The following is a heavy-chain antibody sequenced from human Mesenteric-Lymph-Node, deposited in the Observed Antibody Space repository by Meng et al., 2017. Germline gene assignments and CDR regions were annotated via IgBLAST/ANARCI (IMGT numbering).Heavy chain of an antibody. CDR2: IYNSGST. D-gene: IGHD6-13*01. V-gene: IGHV4-39*07. CDR1: GGSISSSSYY. CDR3: ASRIAAAGHWYFDL. J-gene: IGHJ2*01. Sequence: SETLSLTCTVSGGSISSSSYYWGWIRQPPGKGLEWIGSIYNSGSTYYNPSLKSRVTISVDTSKNQFSLKLSSVTAADTAVYYCASRIAAAGHWYFDLWGRGTLVTGSS.